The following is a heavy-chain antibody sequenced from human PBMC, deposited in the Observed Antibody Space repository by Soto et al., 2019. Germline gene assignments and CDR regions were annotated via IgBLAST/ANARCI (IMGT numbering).Heavy chain of an antibody. CDR1: GFAFSSYA. J-gene: IGHJ4*02. CDR3: AKVPARYYFES. V-gene: IGHV3-23*01. Sequence: PGGSLRLSCAASGFAFSSYAMSWVRQAPGKGLEWVSTISGSAAITYYADSVKGRFTISRDNSKNTLYLQMNSLRVEDTAVYYCAKVPARYYFESWGQGTLVTVSS. CDR2: ISGSAAIT.